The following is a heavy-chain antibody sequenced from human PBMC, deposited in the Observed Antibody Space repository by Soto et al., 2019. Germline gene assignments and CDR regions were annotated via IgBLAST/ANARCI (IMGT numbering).Heavy chain of an antibody. J-gene: IGHJ1*01. CDR1: GFSLTSPGMN. CDR3: AHSGGSSCLCDN. D-gene: IGHD6-13*01. CDR2: IYWDDDK. V-gene: IGHV2-5*02. Sequence: QVTLKESGPTVVKPRQTLTLTCTFSGFSLTSPGMNVGWIRQPPGKALEWLALIYWDDDKRYNPSLSSRLSISKDTSKNQVVLTLSSVDPVDTGTYYCAHSGGSSCLCDNWGQGTLVTVSS.